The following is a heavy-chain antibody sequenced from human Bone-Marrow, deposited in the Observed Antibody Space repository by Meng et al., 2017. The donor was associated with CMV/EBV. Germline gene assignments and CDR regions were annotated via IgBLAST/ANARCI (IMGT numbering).Heavy chain of an antibody. V-gene: IGHV3-11*01. Sequence: GGSLRLSCAASGFTFSDYYMSWIRQAPGKWREWVSYISSSGSTIYYADSVKGRFTISRDNAKNSLYLQMTSMKTEDTAVYYCTTDANDFYYFLGMDVWTQGTKVTVSS. CDR2: ISSSGSTI. D-gene: IGHD4/OR15-4a*01. J-gene: IGHJ6*02. CDR3: TTDANDFYYFLGMDV. CDR1: GFTFSDYY.